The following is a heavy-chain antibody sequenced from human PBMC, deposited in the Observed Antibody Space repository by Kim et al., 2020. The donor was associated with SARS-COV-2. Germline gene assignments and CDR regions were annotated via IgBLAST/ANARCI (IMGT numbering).Heavy chain of an antibody. Sequence: SETLSLTCTVSGGSISSYFWSWIRQPPGKGLEWIGYVYYSGSTTNSNPSLKSRVTISVDTSKSQFSLRLNSVTAADTAVYYCARSSGWYLYNWFDPWGQG. D-gene: IGHD6-19*01. CDR2: VYYSGSTT. CDR1: GGSISSYF. V-gene: IGHV4-59*08. J-gene: IGHJ5*02. CDR3: ARSSGWYLYNWFDP.